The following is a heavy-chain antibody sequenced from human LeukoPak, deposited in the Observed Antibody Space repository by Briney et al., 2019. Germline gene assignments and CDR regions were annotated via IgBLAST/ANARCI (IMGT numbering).Heavy chain of an antibody. CDR3: ASSRYLGQGLGRIAAAAADYYYYMDV. D-gene: IGHD6-13*01. CDR2: IIPIFGTA. CDR1: GGTFSSYA. V-gene: IGHV1-69*13. Sequence: GASVKVSCKASGGTFSSYAISWVRQAPGQGLEWMGGIIPIFGTANYAQKFQGRVTITADESTSTAYMELSSLRSEDTAVYYCASSRYLGQGLGRIAAAAADYYYYMDVWGKGTTVTISS. J-gene: IGHJ6*03.